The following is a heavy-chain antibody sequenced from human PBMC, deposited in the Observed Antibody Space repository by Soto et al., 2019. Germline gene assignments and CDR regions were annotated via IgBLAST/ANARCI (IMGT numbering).Heavy chain of an antibody. CDR1: GFTFDDYT. D-gene: IGHD3-22*01. V-gene: IGHV3-43*01. Sequence: GGSLRLSCAASGFTFDDYTMHWVRQAPGKGLEWVSLISWDGGSTYYADSVKGRFTISRDNSKNSLYLQMNSLRTEDTALYYCAKDGPYYYDSSGYYFWHWAQGNLVTVSS. CDR2: ISWDGGST. J-gene: IGHJ1*01. CDR3: AKDGPYYYDSSGYYFWH.